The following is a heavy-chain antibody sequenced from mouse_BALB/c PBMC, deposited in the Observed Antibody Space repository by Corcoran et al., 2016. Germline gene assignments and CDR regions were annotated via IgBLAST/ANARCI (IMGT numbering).Heavy chain of an antibody. CDR1: GYTFTNYG. V-gene: IGHV9-1*02. Sequence: QIQLVQSGPELKKPGETVKISCKASGYTFTNYGMNWVKQAPGKGLKWMGWINPYTGEPTYVDDFKGRFAFSLETSASTAYLQINNLKNEDMATYFCAREPYAMDYWGQGTSVTVSS. J-gene: IGHJ4*01. CDR3: AREPYAMDY. CDR2: INPYTGEP.